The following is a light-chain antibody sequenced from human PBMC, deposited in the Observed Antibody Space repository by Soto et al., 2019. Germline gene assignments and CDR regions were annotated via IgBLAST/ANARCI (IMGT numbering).Light chain of an antibody. CDR1: QSVSSY. V-gene: IGKV3-11*01. CDR3: QQRGDWPLT. CDR2: DAS. J-gene: IGKJ5*01. Sequence: EIVLTQSPAPLSLSPGERATLSCRASQSVSSYLAWYQQKPGQAPRLLIYDASNRTTGIPARFSGSGSGTDFTLTISSLEPEDFAVYYCQQRGDWPLTFGQGTRLEIK.